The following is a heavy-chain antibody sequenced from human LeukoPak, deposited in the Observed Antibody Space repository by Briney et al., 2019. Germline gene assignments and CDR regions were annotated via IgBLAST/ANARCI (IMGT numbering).Heavy chain of an antibody. V-gene: IGHV1-8*01. CDR3: ARDRRGKTAGILNWFDP. CDR1: GYTFTSYD. J-gene: IGHJ5*02. Sequence: GVSVKVSCKASGYTFTSYDINWVRQATGQGLEWMGWMNPNSGNTGYAQKFQGRVTMTRNTPISTAYMELSSLRSEDTAVYYCARDRRGKTAGILNWFDPWGQGTLVTVSS. D-gene: IGHD6-13*01. CDR2: MNPNSGNT.